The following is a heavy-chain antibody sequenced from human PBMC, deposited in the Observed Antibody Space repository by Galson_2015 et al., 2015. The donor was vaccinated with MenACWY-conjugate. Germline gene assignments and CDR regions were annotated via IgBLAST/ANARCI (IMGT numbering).Heavy chain of an antibody. CDR2: INSDGRST. Sequence: SLRLSCAASGFTFSTYWMHWVRQAPGKGLVWVSRINSDGRSTSYADSVKGRSTISRDNAKNMLFLQMNSLKVEDTAVYYCARSYVPGSDRKNYYMDVWGRGTTVTVSS. J-gene: IGHJ6*03. D-gene: IGHD3-16*01. CDR3: ARSYVPGSDRKNYYMDV. CDR1: GFTFSTYW. V-gene: IGHV3-74*01.